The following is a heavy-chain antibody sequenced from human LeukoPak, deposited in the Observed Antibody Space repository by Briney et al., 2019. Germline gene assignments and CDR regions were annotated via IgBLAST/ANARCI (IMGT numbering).Heavy chain of an antibody. V-gene: IGHV4-4*02. CDR2: IWHGGTT. CDR1: GASITSNSW. Sequence: SGTLSLTCTVSGASITSNSWWTWVRPLPGKRLEWIGEIWHGGTTRYYPSLESRVTISIDRSKSQFSLKLNSVTAADTAVYYCARDPDGNGLNFDYWGQGTLVTVSS. J-gene: IGHJ4*02. CDR3: ARDPDGNGLNFDY. D-gene: IGHD2-8*01.